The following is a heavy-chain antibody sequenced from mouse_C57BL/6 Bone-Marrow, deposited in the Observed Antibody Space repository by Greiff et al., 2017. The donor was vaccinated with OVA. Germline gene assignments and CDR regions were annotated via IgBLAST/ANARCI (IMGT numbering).Heavy chain of an antibody. V-gene: IGHV3-1*01. CDR1: GYSITSGYD. D-gene: IGHD1-1*01. J-gene: IGHJ1*03. Sequence: VQLQESGPGMVKPSQSLSLTCTVTGYSITSGYDWHWIRHFPGNKLEWMGYISYSGSTNYNPSLKSRISITHDTSKNHFFLKLNSVTTEDTATYYCAREGFYGSRTGYFDVWGTGTTVTVSS. CDR3: AREGFYGSRTGYFDV. CDR2: ISYSGST.